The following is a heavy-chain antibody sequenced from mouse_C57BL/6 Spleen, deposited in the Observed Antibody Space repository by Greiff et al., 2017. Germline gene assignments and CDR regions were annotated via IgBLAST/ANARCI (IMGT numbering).Heavy chain of an antibody. Sequence: EVQLQQSGPELVKPGASVKISCKASGYTFTDYYMNWVKQSHGKSLEWIGDINPNNGGTSYNQKFKGKATLTVDKSSSTAYMELRSLTSEDSAVYYCPVYYYGSRDWGQGTLVTVSA. CDR3: PVYYYGSRD. V-gene: IGHV1-26*01. CDR2: INPNNGGT. CDR1: GYTFTDYY. J-gene: IGHJ3*01. D-gene: IGHD1-1*01.